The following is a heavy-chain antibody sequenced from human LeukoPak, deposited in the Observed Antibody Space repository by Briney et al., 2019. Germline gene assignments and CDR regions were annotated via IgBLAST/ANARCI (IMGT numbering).Heavy chain of an antibody. J-gene: IGHJ4*02. Sequence: GGSLRLSCAASGFTFSRYWMGWVRQAPGKGLEWVANIKEDGSVRYYVESVKGRFTISRDNAKNSLYLQMNSLRAEDTAVYYCAASITMFDYWGQETLVTVSS. CDR1: GFTFSRYW. V-gene: IGHV3-7*02. D-gene: IGHD3-10*01. CDR3: AASITMFDY. CDR2: IKEDGSVR.